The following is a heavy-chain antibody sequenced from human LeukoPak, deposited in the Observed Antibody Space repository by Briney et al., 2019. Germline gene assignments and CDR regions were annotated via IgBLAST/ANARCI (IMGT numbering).Heavy chain of an antibody. CDR3: ARGGYQLLFSQNGMDV. V-gene: IGHV1-8*01. Sequence: ASVKVSCKASGYTFTSYDINWVRQATGQGLEWMGWMNPNSGNTGYAQKFQGRVTMTRNTSISTAYMELSSLRSEDTAVYYCARGGYQLLFSQNGMDVWGQGTTVTVSS. CDR2: MNPNSGNT. CDR1: GYTFTSYD. J-gene: IGHJ6*02. D-gene: IGHD2-2*01.